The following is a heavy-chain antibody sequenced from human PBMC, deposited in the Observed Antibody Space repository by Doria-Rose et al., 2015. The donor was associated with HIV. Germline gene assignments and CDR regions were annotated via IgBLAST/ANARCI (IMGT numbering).Heavy chain of an antibody. J-gene: IGHJ4*02. CDR3: ARIHSLSSSSLGH. CDR1: GYTFSAYA. Sequence: GYTFSAYAIHWVRQAPGQRLEWMGWLNVGNGDTRYSRKFQDRVTITSDTSANTGYTALSSLRSEDTAVYYCARIHSLSSSSLGHWGQGTLVIVSS. V-gene: IGHV1-3*01. D-gene: IGHD6-13*01. CDR2: LNVGNGDT.